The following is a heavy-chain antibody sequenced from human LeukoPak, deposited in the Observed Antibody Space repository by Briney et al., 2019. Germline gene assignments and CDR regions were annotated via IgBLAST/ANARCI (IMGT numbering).Heavy chain of an antibody. Sequence: PSETLSLACTVSGGSISSSSYYWGWIRQPPGKGLEWIGRTYYSGSTYYTPSLKSRVTISVDPSTNQSSLKLSSVTAADTAVYYCATPLQYTWSDYSYFDYWGQGTLVTVSS. J-gene: IGHJ4*02. CDR3: ATPLQYTWSDYSYFDY. CDR2: TYYSGST. V-gene: IGHV4-39*01. CDR1: GGSISSSSYY. D-gene: IGHD3-3*01.